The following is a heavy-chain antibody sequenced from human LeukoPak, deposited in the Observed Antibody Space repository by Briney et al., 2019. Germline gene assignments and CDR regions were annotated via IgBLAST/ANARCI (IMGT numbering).Heavy chain of an antibody. Sequence: PGGSLRLSCAASGFTFRDYYMNWVRQAPGKGLEWVSYISSSASTIYYANSVKGRFTISRDNAKNSLYLQMNSLRAEDTAVYYCARMYSSSSSYFDYWGQGTLVTGSS. CDR2: ISSSASTI. D-gene: IGHD6-6*01. J-gene: IGHJ4*02. CDR3: ARMYSSSSSYFDY. CDR1: GFTFRDYY. V-gene: IGHV3-11*01.